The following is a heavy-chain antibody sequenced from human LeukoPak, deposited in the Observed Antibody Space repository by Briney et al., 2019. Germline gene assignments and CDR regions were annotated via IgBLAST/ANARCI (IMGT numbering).Heavy chain of an antibody. J-gene: IGHJ3*02. CDR1: GGSISSYY. CDR3: ARRYTYYYDSRGYYDAFDI. CDR2: IYYSGST. Sequence: SETLSLTCTVSGGSISSYYWSWIRQPPGKGLEWIGYIYYSGSTNYNPSLKSRVTISVDTSKNQFSLKLSSVTAADTAVYYCARRYTYYYDSRGYYDAFDIWGQGTMVTVSS. D-gene: IGHD3-22*01. V-gene: IGHV4-59*08.